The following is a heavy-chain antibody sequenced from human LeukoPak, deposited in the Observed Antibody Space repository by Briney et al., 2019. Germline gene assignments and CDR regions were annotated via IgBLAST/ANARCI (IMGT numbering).Heavy chain of an antibody. CDR2: IYYSGST. V-gene: IGHV4-39*01. D-gene: IGHD2/OR15-2a*01. J-gene: IGHJ4*02. CDR1: GGSISSSSYY. CDR3: AGHHPRNTVDF. Sequence: SETLSLTCTVSGGSISSSSYYWGWIRQPPGKGLEWIGSIYYSGSTYYNPSLKSRVTVSVDTSKNQFSLKLSSVTAADTAVYYCAGHHPRNTVDFWGQGTLVTVSS.